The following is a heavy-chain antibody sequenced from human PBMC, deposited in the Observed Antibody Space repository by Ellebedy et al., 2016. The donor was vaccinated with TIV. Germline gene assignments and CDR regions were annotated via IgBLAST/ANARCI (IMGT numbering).Heavy chain of an antibody. CDR3: AREESTGWFWDY. D-gene: IGHD6-13*01. CDR1: GYSFASYG. Sequence: ASVKVSXKASGYSFASYGITWVRQAPGQGLEWMGWISTYNGKTESAQKLQGRVTMTTSTSSRTVYMELRSLRSDDTAVYFCAREESTGWFWDYWGQGTLVNVSS. J-gene: IGHJ4*02. V-gene: IGHV1-18*01. CDR2: ISTYNGKT.